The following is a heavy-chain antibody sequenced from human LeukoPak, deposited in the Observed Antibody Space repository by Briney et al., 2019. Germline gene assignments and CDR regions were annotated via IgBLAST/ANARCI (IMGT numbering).Heavy chain of an antibody. D-gene: IGHD3-22*01. V-gene: IGHV4-34*01. J-gene: IGHJ3*02. Sequence: KPSETLPLTCAVYGESFSGYYWSWIPQPPGKGLEWNGEINCKGRTNYNPPLKSRLTLSLVTFKNQFSLKLGSVTAADTALYYCARGGPDSSGFNDAFDIWGQGTMVTVSS. CDR1: GESFSGYY. CDR2: INCKGRT. CDR3: ARGGPDSSGFNDAFDI.